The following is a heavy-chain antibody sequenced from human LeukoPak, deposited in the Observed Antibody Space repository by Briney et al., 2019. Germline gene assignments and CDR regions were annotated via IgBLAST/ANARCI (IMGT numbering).Heavy chain of an antibody. CDR1: GGSLSSYY. V-gene: IGHV4-59*01. D-gene: IGHD3-9*01. CDR2: IYYSGST. Sequence: SETLSLTCTVSGGSLSSYYWSWIRQPPGKGLEWIGYIYYSGSTNYNPSLKSRVTISVDTSKNQFSLKLSSVTAADTAVYYCVREREQRDKRRYATGYDYWGQGTLVTVSS. CDR3: VREREQRDKRRYATGYDY. J-gene: IGHJ4*02.